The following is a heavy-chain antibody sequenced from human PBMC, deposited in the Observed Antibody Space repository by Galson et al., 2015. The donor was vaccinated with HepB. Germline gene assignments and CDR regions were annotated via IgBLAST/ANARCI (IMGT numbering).Heavy chain of an antibody. CDR2: ISSSSSYI. CDR1: GFTFSSYS. Sequence: SLRLSCAASGFTFSSYSMNWVRQAPGKGLEWVSSISSSSSYIYYADSVKGRFTISRDNAKNSLYLQMNSLRAEDTAVYYCARDSGVPAALYYYYGMDVWGQGTTVTVSS. V-gene: IGHV3-21*01. D-gene: IGHD2-2*01. CDR3: ARDSGVPAALYYYYGMDV. J-gene: IGHJ6*02.